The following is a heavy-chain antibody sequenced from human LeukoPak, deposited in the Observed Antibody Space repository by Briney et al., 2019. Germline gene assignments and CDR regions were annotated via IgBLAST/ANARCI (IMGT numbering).Heavy chain of an antibody. CDR2: MNPNSGNT. CDR1: GYTFTTYD. V-gene: IGHV1-8*01. CDR3: ARGPNKSDGGNSGSAWFDP. D-gene: IGHD4-23*01. Sequence: GASVKVSCKASGYTFTTYDINWVRQATGQGLEWMGWMNPNSGNTGYAQKFQCRVTMTRNTSISTAYMELSRLRSEDTAVYYCARGPNKSDGGNSGSAWFDPWGQGTLVTVSS. J-gene: IGHJ5*02.